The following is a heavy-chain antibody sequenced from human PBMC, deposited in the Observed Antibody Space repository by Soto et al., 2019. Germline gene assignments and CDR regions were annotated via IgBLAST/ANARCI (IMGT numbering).Heavy chain of an antibody. J-gene: IGHJ5*01. D-gene: IGHD2-8*01. CDR3: ARLIGNSWLDS. V-gene: IGHV6-1*01. Sequence: SQTLSLTCAISGDSVSTTSATWDWIRQSPSRGLEWLGRIYYRFTWSYDYAVSVQGRITINPDTSNNQLSLHLNSVTPDDTAVYYCARLIGNSWLDSWGQGTLVTVSS. CDR1: GDSVSTTSAT. CDR2: IYYRFTWSY.